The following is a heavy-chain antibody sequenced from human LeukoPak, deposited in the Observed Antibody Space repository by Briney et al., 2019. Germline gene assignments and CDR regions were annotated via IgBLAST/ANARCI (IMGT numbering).Heavy chain of an antibody. D-gene: IGHD5-18*01. V-gene: IGHV1-18*01. J-gene: IGHJ6*02. CDR2: ISAYNGNT. Sequence: ASVKVSCKASGYTFTSYGISWVRQAPGQGLEWMGWISAYNGNTNYAQKLQGRVTMTTDTSTSTAYMELRSLRSDDTAVYYCVSGYSYGYYYYGMDVWGQGTTVTVSS. CDR1: GYTFTSYG. CDR3: VSGYSYGYYYYGMDV.